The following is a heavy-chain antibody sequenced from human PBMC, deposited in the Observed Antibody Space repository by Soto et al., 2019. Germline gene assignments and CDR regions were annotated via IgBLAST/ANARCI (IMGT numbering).Heavy chain of an antibody. V-gene: IGHV1-18*01. CDR2: ISAYNGNT. J-gene: IGHJ4*02. CDR1: GYTFTSYV. Sequence: QVQLVQSGTEVKKPGASVKVSCKASGYTFTSYVISWVRQAPGQGLEWMGGISAYNGNTNYAQKLQGRVTMTTDTSTSTAYMELRSLRSDDTAVYYCVVAAQPYYFDYWGQGTLVTVSS. D-gene: IGHD2-15*01. CDR3: VVAAQPYYFDY.